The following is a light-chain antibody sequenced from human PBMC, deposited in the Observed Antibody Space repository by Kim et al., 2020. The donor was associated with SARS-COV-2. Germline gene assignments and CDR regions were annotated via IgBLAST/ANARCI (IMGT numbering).Light chain of an antibody. Sequence: DIQMTQSPSSLSASVGDRVTITCRASQAITGYVNWYQQKPGKAPKLLIYGVSTLQSGVPSRFVGSGSGTDFALTISGLEPEDFVTYYCQETFTTPPYIFGQGTKLEI. J-gene: IGKJ2*01. CDR1: QAITGY. CDR2: GVS. V-gene: IGKV1-39*01. CDR3: QETFTTPPYI.